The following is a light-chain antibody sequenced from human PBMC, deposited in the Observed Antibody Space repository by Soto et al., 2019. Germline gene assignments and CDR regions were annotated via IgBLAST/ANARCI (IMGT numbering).Light chain of an antibody. J-gene: IGLJ3*02. CDR2: DNN. CDR1: SSNIGSNY. CDR3: GTWDSSLSAGV. V-gene: IGLV1-51*01. Sequence: QSVLTQPPSVSAAPGQKVTISCSGSSSNIGSNYVSWYQQLPGTAPKLLICDNNKRPSGIPDRFSGSKSGTSATLGITGLQTGDEADHYCGTWDSSLSAGVFGGVTKVTVL.